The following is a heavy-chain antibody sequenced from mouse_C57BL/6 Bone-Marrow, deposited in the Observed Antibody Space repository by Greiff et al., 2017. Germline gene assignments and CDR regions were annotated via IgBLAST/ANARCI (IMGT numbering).Heavy chain of an antibody. J-gene: IGHJ1*03. CDR2: IDPEDGDT. CDR3: FIYYYGSSYRYFDV. V-gene: IGHV14-1*01. Sequence: VQLQQSGAELVRPGASVQLSCTASGFNIKDYYMHWVKQRPEQGLEWIGRIDPEDGDTEYAPKFQGKATMTADSSSNTADLQLCSLTSEDTAVYYCFIYYYGSSYRYFDVWGTGTTVTVPS. CDR1: GFNIKDYY. D-gene: IGHD1-1*01.